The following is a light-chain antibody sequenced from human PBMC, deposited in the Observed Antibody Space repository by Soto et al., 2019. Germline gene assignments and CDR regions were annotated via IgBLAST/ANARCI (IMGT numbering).Light chain of an antibody. CDR3: QQFNQWPLT. Sequence: EIVMTQSPATLSVSPGERVTLSCRASQSVYSNLAWYQQKPGHAPRLLIHGSFTRATGIPARFSGSGSGTEFTLTISSLQSEDLAVYYCQQFNQWPLTFGGGTKVEIK. CDR2: GSF. V-gene: IGKV3-15*01. CDR1: QSVYSN. J-gene: IGKJ4*01.